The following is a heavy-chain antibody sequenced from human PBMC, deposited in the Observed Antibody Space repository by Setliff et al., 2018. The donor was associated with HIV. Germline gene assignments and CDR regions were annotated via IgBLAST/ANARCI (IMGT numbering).Heavy chain of an antibody. CDR3: ARGGPDYYDYPYFDS. V-gene: IGHV4-59*03. J-gene: IGHJ4*02. D-gene: IGHD3-22*01. Sequence: SETLSLTCTVSGASISSHYWSWIRQSPGKELEWIGYIYSTGSTNYNPSLQSRVSISMDASSNKFSLQVTSVTSADTAVYFCARGGPDYYDYPYFDSWGQGTPVTVSS. CDR1: GASISSHY. CDR2: IYSTGST.